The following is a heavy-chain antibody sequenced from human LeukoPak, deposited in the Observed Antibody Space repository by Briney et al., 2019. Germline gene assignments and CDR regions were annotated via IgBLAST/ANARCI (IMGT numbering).Heavy chain of an antibody. CDR2: ISGSGGST. J-gene: IGHJ4*02. V-gene: IGHV3-23*01. Sequence: GGSLRLSCAASGFTFSSYGMSWVRQAPGKGLEWVSAISGSGGSTYYADSVKGRFTISRDNSKNTLYLQMNSLRAEDTAVYYCAKARTYYDFWGGYFFDYWGQGTLVTVSS. CDR3: AKARTYYDFWGGYFFDY. CDR1: GFTFSSYG. D-gene: IGHD3-3*01.